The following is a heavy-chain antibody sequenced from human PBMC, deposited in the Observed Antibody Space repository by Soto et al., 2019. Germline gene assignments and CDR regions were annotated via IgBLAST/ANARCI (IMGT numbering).Heavy chain of an antibody. J-gene: IGHJ4*02. CDR2: LSGGDDST. CDR1: GFTFSHFA. CDR3: AKKYHYGSGTYLYYFDY. D-gene: IGHD3-10*01. Sequence: EVQLLESGGGLVQPGGSLRLSCAASGFTFSHFAMSWVRQAPGKGLEWVSTLSGGDDSTYYADSVKDRFTISRDNSKNTLNLQLNSLRAEDTAVYYCAKKYHYGSGTYLYYFDYWGQGTLVTVSS. V-gene: IGHV3-23*01.